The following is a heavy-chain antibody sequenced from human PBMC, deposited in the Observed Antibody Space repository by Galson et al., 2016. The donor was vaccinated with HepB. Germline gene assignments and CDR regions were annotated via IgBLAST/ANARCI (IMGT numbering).Heavy chain of an antibody. CDR2: MNPDSGRT. D-gene: IGHD1-1*01. J-gene: IGHJ3*01. CDR3: ARGLEIGFDL. CDR1: GYTFTDYD. Sequence: SVKVSCKASGYTFTDYDINWVRQATGQGLEWVGWMNPDSGRTGYAQNFQGRVAITWDTSITTAFMELSSLRFEDTAVYYCARGLEIGFDLWGHGTVVTVSS. V-gene: IGHV1-8*01.